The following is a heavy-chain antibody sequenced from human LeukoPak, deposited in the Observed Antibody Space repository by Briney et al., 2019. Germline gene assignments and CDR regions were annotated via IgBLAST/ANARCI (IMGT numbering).Heavy chain of an antibody. CDR2: ISYDGSNK. J-gene: IGHJ5*02. D-gene: IGHD6-13*01. V-gene: IGHV3-30-3*01. CDR1: GFTFSSYA. CDR3: ARLLSSAGRWFDP. Sequence: AGGSLRLSCAASGFTFSSYAMHWVRQAPGKGLEWVAVISYDGSNKYYADSVKGRFTISRDNSKNTLYLQMNSLRAEDTAVYYCARLLSSAGRWFDPWGQGTLVTVSS.